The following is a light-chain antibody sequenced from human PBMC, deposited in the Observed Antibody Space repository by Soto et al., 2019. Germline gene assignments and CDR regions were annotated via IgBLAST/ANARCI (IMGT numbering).Light chain of an antibody. Sequence: DIPLTQSPASLSASLGDRVTITCEASQDITKSLNWYQQKPGKAPNLLIYDASNLEAGVPLRFSGSGYGTDFNFTISSLQTEDIATYYCQQYDNLPTTFGQGTRLEIK. J-gene: IGKJ5*01. V-gene: IGKV1-33*01. CDR2: DAS. CDR3: QQYDNLPTT. CDR1: QDITKS.